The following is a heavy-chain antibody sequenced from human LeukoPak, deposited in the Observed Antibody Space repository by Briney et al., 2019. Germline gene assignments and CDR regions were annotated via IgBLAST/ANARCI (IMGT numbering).Heavy chain of an antibody. J-gene: IGHJ4*02. Sequence: PSETLSLTCTVSGGSISSSSYYWGWIRQPPGKGLEWIGSIYYSGSTYYNPSLKSRVTISVDTSKNQFSLKLSSVTAADTAVYYCASRDYYDSSGYLYMGDYWGQGTLVTVSS. CDR3: ASRDYYDSSGYLYMGDY. CDR1: GGSISSSSYY. V-gene: IGHV4-39*01. D-gene: IGHD3-22*01. CDR2: IYYSGST.